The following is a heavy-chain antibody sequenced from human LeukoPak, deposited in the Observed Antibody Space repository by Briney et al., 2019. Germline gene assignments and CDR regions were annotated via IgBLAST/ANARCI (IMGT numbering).Heavy chain of an antibody. CDR2: IYTSGST. Sequence: SETLSLTCTVSGGSISSYYWGWIRQPAGKGLEWIGRIYTSGSTNYNPSLKSRVTMSVDTSKNQFSLKLSSVTAADTAVYYCASTTDSSSSVDHFDYWGQGTLVTVSS. J-gene: IGHJ4*02. CDR1: GGSISSYY. CDR3: ASTTDSSSSVDHFDY. V-gene: IGHV4-4*07. D-gene: IGHD6-6*01.